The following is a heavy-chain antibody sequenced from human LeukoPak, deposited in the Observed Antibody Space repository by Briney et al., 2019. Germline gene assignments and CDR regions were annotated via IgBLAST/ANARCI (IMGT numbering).Heavy chain of an antibody. CDR1: GFTFSSYA. J-gene: IGHJ6*02. CDR2: ISGSGGST. Sequence: GGSLRLSCAASGFTFSSYAMSWVRQAPGKGLEWVSAISGSGGSTYYADSVKGRFTISRDNSKNTLYLQMNSLRAEDTAVYYCANDLGWLPVRGLPVISGGYYYYGMDVWGQGTTVTVSS. CDR3: ANDLGWLPVRGLPVISGGYYYYGMDV. V-gene: IGHV3-23*01. D-gene: IGHD5-24*01.